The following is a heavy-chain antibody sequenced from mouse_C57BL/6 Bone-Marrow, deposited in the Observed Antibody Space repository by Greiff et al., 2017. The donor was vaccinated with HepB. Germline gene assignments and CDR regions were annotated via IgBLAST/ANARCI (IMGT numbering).Heavy chain of an antibody. Sequence: QVQLKQSGAELVKPGASVKISCKASGYAFSSYRMNWVKQRPGKGLEWIGQIYPGDGDTNYNEKFKGKATLTADKSSSTAYMHISSLTSEDSAVYLVARPAIVSTIYDHAMDYWGQGTSVTVSS. CDR3: ARPAIVSTIYDHAMDY. J-gene: IGHJ4*01. CDR2: IYPGDGDT. CDR1: GYAFSSYR. V-gene: IGHV1-80*01. D-gene: IGHD2-5*01.